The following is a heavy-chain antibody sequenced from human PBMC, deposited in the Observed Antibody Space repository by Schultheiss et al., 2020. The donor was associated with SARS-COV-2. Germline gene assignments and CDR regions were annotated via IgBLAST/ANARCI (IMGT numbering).Heavy chain of an antibody. Sequence: GGSLRLSCAASGFTFSSYSMNWVRQAPGKGLEWVSVIYSGGSTYYADSVKGRFTISRDNSKNTLYLQMNSLRAEDTAVYYCARLGVSRDFDYWGQGTLVTVSS. CDR3: ARLGVSRDFDY. D-gene: IGHD1-26*01. CDR2: IYSGGST. J-gene: IGHJ4*02. CDR1: GFTFSSYS. V-gene: IGHV3-53*01.